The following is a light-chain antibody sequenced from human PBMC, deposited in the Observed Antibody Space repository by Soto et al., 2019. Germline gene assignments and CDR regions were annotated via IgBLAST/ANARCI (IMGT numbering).Light chain of an antibody. CDR1: SSDVGSYNL. V-gene: IGLV2-23*03. CDR3: CSYAGSSTFVV. CDR2: EGS. Sequence: QSALTQPASVSGSPGQSITISCTGTSSDVGSYNLVSWYQQHPGKAPKLMIYEGSKRPSGVSNRFSGSKSGNTASLPISGLQAEDEADYYCCSYAGSSTFVVFGGGTNVTVL. J-gene: IGLJ2*01.